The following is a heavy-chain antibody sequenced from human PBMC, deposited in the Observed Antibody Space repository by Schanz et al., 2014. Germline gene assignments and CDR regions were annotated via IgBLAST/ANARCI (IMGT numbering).Heavy chain of an antibody. CDR2: IMQDGSEK. CDR1: GFTFSSYW. Sequence: EVQLVESGGGLVQPGGSLRLSCAASGFTFSSYWMSWVRQAPGEGLEWVANIMQDGSEKYYVDSVKGRFTISRDNAKNSLYLQMNSLRPEDTAVYYCAKYGGELGVSFEYWGQGTLVTVSS. CDR3: AKYGGELGVSFEY. D-gene: IGHD7-27*01. V-gene: IGHV3-7*01. J-gene: IGHJ4*02.